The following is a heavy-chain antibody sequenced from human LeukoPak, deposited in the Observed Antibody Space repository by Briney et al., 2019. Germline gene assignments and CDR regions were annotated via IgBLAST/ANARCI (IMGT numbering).Heavy chain of an antibody. CDR1: GGTFSSYA. CDR3: ARDLSPLRPSPYAFDI. Sequence: SVKVSCKASGGTFSSYAISWVRQAPGQGLEWMGGIIPIFGTANYAQKFQGRVTITADESSSTAYMELSSLRSEDTAVYYCARDLSPLRPSPYAFDIWGQGTMVTVSS. V-gene: IGHV1-69*13. J-gene: IGHJ3*02. D-gene: IGHD4-17*01. CDR2: IIPIFGTA.